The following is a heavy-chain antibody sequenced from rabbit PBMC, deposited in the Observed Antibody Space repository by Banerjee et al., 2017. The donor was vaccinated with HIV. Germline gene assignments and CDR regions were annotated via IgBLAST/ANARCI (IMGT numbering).Heavy chain of an antibody. CDR1: GFSFSSNYW. V-gene: IGHV1S45*01. Sequence: QEQLEESGGDLVKPEGSLTLTCTASGFSFSSNYWMCWVRQAPGKGLERIACVDAGSRAGTYYASWAKGRFPISKTSSTTVTLQMTTLSAADTATYFCARDLWGSSAGVYLYYGMDLWGQGTLVTVS. D-gene: IGHD1-1*01. CDR3: ARDLWGSSAGVYLYYGMDL. J-gene: IGHJ6*01. CDR2: VDAGSRAGT.